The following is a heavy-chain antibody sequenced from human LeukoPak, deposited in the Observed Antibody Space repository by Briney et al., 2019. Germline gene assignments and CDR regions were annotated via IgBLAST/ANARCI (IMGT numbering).Heavy chain of an antibody. CDR1: GGSISSYY. V-gene: IGHV4-59*01. D-gene: IGHD4-23*01. Sequence: SETLSLTCTVSGGSISSYYWSWIRQPPGKGLDWIGYIYYSGSTHYNPSLKSRVTISVDTSKDQFSLKLSSVTAAGTAVYYCARYGGNFDHWGQGTLVTVSS. CDR3: ARYGGNFDH. J-gene: IGHJ4*02. CDR2: IYYSGST.